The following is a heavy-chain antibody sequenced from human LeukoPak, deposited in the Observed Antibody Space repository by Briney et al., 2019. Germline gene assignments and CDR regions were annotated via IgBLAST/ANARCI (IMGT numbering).Heavy chain of an antibody. Sequence: GASVKVSCKASGYTFTSYYMHWVRQAPGQGLEWMGIINPSGGSTSYAQKFQGRVTMTRDTSTSTVYMELSSLRSEDTAVYYCTGDLTAGSGGYGMDVWGQGTTVTVSS. D-gene: IGHD2-21*02. J-gene: IGHJ6*02. CDR2: INPSGGST. CDR1: GYTFTSYY. CDR3: TGDLTAGSGGYGMDV. V-gene: IGHV1-46*01.